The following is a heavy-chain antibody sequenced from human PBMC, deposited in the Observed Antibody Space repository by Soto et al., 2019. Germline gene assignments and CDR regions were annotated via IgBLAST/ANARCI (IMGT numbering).Heavy chain of an antibody. Sequence: ASVEVSCKASGYTFTTYCISWVRQAPGQGLEWMGWINTHNGNTNYAQNLQGRVIMTADTSTSTAYMELRSLRSDDTAIYYCTREGSAPYYYYGMDAWGQGTTVTV. V-gene: IGHV1-18*01. CDR1: GYTFTTYC. CDR3: TREGSAPYYYYGMDA. CDR2: INTHNGNT. J-gene: IGHJ6*02. D-gene: IGHD3-10*01.